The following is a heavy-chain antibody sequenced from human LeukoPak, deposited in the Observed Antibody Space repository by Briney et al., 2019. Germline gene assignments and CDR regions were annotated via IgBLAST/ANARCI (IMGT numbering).Heavy chain of an antibody. CDR3: ATSLYCGGDCYSSDWFDP. CDR1: GYTLTELS. J-gene: IGHJ5*02. CDR2: FDPEDGET. D-gene: IGHD2-21*02. Sequence: ASVKVSCKVSGYTLTELSMHWVRQAPGKGFEWMGGFDPEDGETIYAQKFQGRVTMTEDTPTDTAYMELSSLRSEDTAVYYCATSLYCGGDCYSSDWFDPWGQGTLVTVSS. V-gene: IGHV1-24*01.